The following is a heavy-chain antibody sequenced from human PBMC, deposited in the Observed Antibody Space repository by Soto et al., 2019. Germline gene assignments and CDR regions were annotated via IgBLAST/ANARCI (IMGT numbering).Heavy chain of an antibody. Sequence: PSETLSLTCTVSGGSIIGGDIHWTWIRQHPGKGLEWIGYIYYSGSTYYNPSLKSRVTISVDTSENQFSLKLSSVTAADTAVYYCAKGHSSATSLASWGQGILVTVSS. CDR3: AKGHSSATSLAS. D-gene: IGHD3-22*01. CDR1: GGSIIGGDIH. J-gene: IGHJ5*02. CDR2: IYYSGST. V-gene: IGHV4-31*03.